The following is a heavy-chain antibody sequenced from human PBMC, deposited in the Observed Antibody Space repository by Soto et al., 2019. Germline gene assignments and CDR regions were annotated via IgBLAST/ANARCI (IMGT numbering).Heavy chain of an antibody. D-gene: IGHD2-15*01. CDR1: GYSHTVFS. V-gene: IGHV1-24*01. Sequence: SVKVSRKISGYSHTVFSVRRVRMTQGKGLEWMGGFETEDGETIYAQKFQGRVTMTEDTSTDTAYVELGSLRSEDTAVYYCATGIGGSYNPGMNWFDRWGQGTLVTVSS. CDR3: ATGIGGSYNPGMNWFDR. J-gene: IGHJ5*02. CDR2: FETEDGET.